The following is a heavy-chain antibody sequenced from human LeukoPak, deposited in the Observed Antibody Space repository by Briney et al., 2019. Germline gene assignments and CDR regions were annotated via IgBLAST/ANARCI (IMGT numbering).Heavy chain of an antibody. CDR2: IYTSGST. CDR1: GGSISSYY. J-gene: IGHJ5*02. Sequence: EXLSLTXTVSGGSISSYYWSWIRQPAGKGLEWIGRIYTSGSTNYNPSLKSRVTMSVDTSKNQFSLNLSSVTAADTAVYYCARASMVPLYNWFDPWGQGTLVTVSS. V-gene: IGHV4-4*07. D-gene: IGHD2-8*01. CDR3: ARASMVPLYNWFDP.